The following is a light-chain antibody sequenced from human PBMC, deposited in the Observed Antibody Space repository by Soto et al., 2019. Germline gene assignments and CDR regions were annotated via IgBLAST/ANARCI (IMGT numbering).Light chain of an antibody. CDR3: QSFDSSLSGWL. V-gene: IGLV1-40*01. CDR1: SSNIGAGYD. CDR2: GDT. Sequence: QSVLTQPPSGSGAPGQRVTISCTGSSSNIGAGYDVHWYQQLPGTAPKLLISGDTNRPSGVPDRFSGSKSGTSASLAITGLRAEDEAYYYCQSFDSSLSGWLFGGGTKVTLL. J-gene: IGLJ3*02.